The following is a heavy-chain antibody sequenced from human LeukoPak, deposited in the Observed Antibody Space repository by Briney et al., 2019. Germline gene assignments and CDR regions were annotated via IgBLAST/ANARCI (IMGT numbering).Heavy chain of an antibody. CDR2: IYSGGAT. D-gene: IGHD6-19*01. CDR3: ARGRFSGPDDY. V-gene: IGHV3-53*01. J-gene: IGHJ4*02. Sequence: PGGSLRLSSPVSEFGVTSNYMNWVRPAPGKGLEWVSVIYSGGATYYADSVRGRFTISRDNSKNMVSLQMTSLGAEDTAVYYCARGRFSGPDDYWGQGTLVTVSS. CDR1: EFGVTSNY.